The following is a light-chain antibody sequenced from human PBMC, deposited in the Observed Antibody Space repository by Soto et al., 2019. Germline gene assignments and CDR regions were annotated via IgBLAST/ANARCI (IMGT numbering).Light chain of an antibody. CDR2: EGS. Sequence: QSALTQPASVSGSPGQSITISCTGTSSDVGTYKLVSWYQQHPCKAPKLMIYEGSKRPSGVSNRFSGSKSGNTASLTISGLQAEDEADYYCCSYAGTVVFGGGTKLTVL. CDR3: CSYAGTVV. CDR1: SSDVGTYKL. V-gene: IGLV2-23*01. J-gene: IGLJ3*02.